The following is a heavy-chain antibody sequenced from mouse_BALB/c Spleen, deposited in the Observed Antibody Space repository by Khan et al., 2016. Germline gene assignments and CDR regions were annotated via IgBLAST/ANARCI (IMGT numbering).Heavy chain of an antibody. CDR3: ASTVWYFDG. Sequence: EVKLLESGGGLVQPGGSLKLSCAASGFDFSRYWMSWVRQAPGQGLEWIGDINPDSSTINYTPSLKDKSIISRDTAKNTPYLQLSTLRSEDTALYYCASTVWYFDGWGAGTTVTVSS. J-gene: IGHJ1*01. V-gene: IGHV4-1*02. CDR1: GFDFSRYW. CDR2: INPDSSTI.